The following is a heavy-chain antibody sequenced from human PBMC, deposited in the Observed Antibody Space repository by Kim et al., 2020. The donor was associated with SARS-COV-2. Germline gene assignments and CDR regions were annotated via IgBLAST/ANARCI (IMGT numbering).Heavy chain of an antibody. J-gene: IGHJ4*02. V-gene: IGHV3-23*03. CDR1: GFTFSSYA. CDR2: IYSGGSST. Sequence: GGSLRLSCAASGFTFSSYAMSWVRQAPGKGLEWVSVIYSGGSSTYYADSVKGRFTISRDNSKNTLYLQMNSLRAEDTAVYYCAKVSMVREILYYFDYWGQGTLVTVSS. D-gene: IGHD3-10*01. CDR3: AKVSMVREILYYFDY.